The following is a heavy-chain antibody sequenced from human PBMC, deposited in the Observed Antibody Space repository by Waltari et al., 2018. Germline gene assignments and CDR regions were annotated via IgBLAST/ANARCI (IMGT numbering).Heavy chain of an antibody. D-gene: IGHD6-13*01. V-gene: IGHV4-34*01. CDR3: ARGEPRVLGY. J-gene: IGHJ4*02. CDR2: INHSGST. Sequence: QVQLQQWGAGLLKPSETLSLTCAVYGGSFSGYYWSWIRQPPGKGLEWIGEINHSGSTNYNPSLKSRVTISVDTTKNQFSLKLSSVTAADTAVYYCARGEPRVLGYWGQGTLVTVSS. CDR1: GGSFSGYY.